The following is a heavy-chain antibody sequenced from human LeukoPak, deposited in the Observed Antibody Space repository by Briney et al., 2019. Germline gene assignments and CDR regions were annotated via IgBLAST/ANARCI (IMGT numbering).Heavy chain of an antibody. CDR1: GFTFSNYG. V-gene: IGHV3-20*04. CDR2: ITWNGGRT. CDR3: ARGYARFLEWCGSMGFDY. D-gene: IGHD3-3*01. J-gene: IGHJ4*02. Sequence: GGSLRLSCAASGFTFSNYGMSWVRQGPGKGLEWVSGITWNGGRTGYADSVKGRLTISRDNAKNSLYLQMNSLRAEDTALYYCARGYARFLEWCGSMGFDYWGQGALVTVSS.